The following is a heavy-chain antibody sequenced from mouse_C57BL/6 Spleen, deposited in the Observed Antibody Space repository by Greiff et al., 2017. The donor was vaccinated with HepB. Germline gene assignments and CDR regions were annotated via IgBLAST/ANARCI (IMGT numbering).Heavy chain of an antibody. CDR2: IHPNSGST. Sequence: VQLQQPGAELVKPGASVKLSCKASGYTFTSYWMHWVKQRPGQGLEWIGMIHPNSGSTNYNEKFKSKATLTVDKSSSTAYMQRSSLTSEDSAVYYCARSPMVTTGGYFDYWGQGTTLTVSS. CDR1: GYTFTSYW. J-gene: IGHJ2*01. V-gene: IGHV1-64*01. D-gene: IGHD2-2*01. CDR3: ARSPMVTTGGYFDY.